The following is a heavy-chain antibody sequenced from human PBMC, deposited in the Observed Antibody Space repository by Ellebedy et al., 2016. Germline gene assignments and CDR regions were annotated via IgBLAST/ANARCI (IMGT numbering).Heavy chain of an antibody. J-gene: IGHJ4*02. CDR1: GFTFSSYA. CDR3: AKDIGYGDYGYVLAD. Sequence: GESLKISXAASGFTFSSYAMSWVRQAPGKGLEWVSAISGSGGSTYYADSVKGRFTISRDNSKNTLYLQMNSLRAEDTAVYYCAKDIGYGDYGYVLADWGQGTLVTVSS. V-gene: IGHV3-23*01. CDR2: ISGSGGST. D-gene: IGHD4-17*01.